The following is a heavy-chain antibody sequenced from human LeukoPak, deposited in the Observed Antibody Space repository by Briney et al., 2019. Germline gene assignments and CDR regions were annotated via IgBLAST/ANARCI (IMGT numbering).Heavy chain of an antibody. J-gene: IGHJ4*02. D-gene: IGHD5-18*01. V-gene: IGHV3-23*01. Sequence: GGSLRLSCAASGFILISYAMSWVRQTPGKGLEWVSASSGDGFSTYYAGSVRGRFTISRDNSKNTLYLQMVGLRAEDTAVYYCAQEVNTAVDLWGQGTLVTVSS. CDR1: GFILISYA. CDR2: SSGDGFST. CDR3: AQEVNTAVDL.